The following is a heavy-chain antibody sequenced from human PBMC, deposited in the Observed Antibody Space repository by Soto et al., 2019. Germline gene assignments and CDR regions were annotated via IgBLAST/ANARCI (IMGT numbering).Heavy chain of an antibody. CDR1: GGSISSYY. CDR3: ARDRLARRYSGYDS. Sequence: SETLSLTCTVSGGSISSYYWSWIRQPPGKGLEWIGYIYYSGSTNYNPSLKSRVTISVDTSKNQFSLKLSSVTAADTAVYYCARDRLARRYSGYDSWGQGTLVTVSS. D-gene: IGHD5-12*01. J-gene: IGHJ5*02. V-gene: IGHV4-59*01. CDR2: IYYSGST.